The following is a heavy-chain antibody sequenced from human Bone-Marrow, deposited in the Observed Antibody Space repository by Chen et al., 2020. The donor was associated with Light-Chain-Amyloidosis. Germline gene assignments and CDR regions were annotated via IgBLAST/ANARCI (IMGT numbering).Heavy chain of an antibody. Sequence: EVQLLQSGGGLVQPGGSLRLSCVASGFAFNTCAMTWVRQAPGKGLEWISSLSRSGASTYYADSVKGRFTISRDNSKNTLYLQMNRLRVEDTAVYYCVKSPESVLGYLDYWGQGTLATVSS. D-gene: IGHD3-22*01. CDR3: VKSPESVLGYLDY. V-gene: IGHV3-23*01. CDR1: GFAFNTCA. CDR2: LSRSGAST. J-gene: IGHJ4*02.